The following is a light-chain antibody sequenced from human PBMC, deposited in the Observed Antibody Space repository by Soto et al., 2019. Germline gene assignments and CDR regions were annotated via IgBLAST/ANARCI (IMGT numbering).Light chain of an antibody. CDR1: QSVSNNY. CDR3: QQYGSSGT. V-gene: IGKV3-20*01. CDR2: GAS. J-gene: IGKJ1*01. Sequence: EIVLTQSPGTLSLSPGERATLSCRASQSVSNNYLAWYQQKPGQAPRLLIYGASHRATGIPDRFSGSGSGTDFTLTISRLEPENFAVYYCQQYGSSGTIGQGTKVDIK.